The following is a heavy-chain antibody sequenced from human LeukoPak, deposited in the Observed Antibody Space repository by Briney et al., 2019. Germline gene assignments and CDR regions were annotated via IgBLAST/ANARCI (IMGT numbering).Heavy chain of an antibody. CDR2: IRYDGSNK. J-gene: IGHJ4*02. Sequence: GGSLRLSCAASGFTFSSYGMHWVRQAPGKGLEWVAFIRYDGSNKYYADSVKGRFTISRDNSKNTLYLQMNSLRAEDTAVYYCARAQYSSSWTLDYWGQGTLVTVSS. D-gene: IGHD6-13*01. CDR3: ARAQYSSSWTLDY. CDR1: GFTFSSYG. V-gene: IGHV3-30*02.